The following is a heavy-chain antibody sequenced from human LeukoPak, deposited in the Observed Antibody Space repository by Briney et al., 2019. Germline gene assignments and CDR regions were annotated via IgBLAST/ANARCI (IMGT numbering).Heavy chain of an antibody. Sequence: ASVKVSCKASGYTFTSYGISWVRQAPGQGLEWMGWISAYNGNTNYAQKLQGRVTMTTDTSTSTAYMELRSLRSDDTAAYYCASGEGADKNYYYYYYMDVWGKGTTVTVSS. CDR1: GYTFTSYG. CDR2: ISAYNGNT. V-gene: IGHV1-18*01. J-gene: IGHJ6*03. D-gene: IGHD7-27*01. CDR3: ASGEGADKNYYYYYYMDV.